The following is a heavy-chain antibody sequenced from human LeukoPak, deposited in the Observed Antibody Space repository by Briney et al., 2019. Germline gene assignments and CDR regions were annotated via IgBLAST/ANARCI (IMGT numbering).Heavy chain of an antibody. Sequence: GGSLRLSCAASGFTFSSYWMHWVRQAPGKGLVWVSRINTDGSSTTYADSVKGRFTISRDNAPNTLYLQMNSLRGEDTAVYYWARGAGSGSYYDFDYWGQGTLVSVSS. D-gene: IGHD3-10*01. V-gene: IGHV3-74*01. J-gene: IGHJ4*02. CDR3: ARGAGSGSYYDFDY. CDR1: GFTFSSYW. CDR2: INTDGSST.